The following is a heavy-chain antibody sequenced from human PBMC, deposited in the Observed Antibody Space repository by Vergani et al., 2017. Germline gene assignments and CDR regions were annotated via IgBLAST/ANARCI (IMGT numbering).Heavy chain of an antibody. V-gene: IGHV3-23*01. CDR2: ISGSGGST. Sequence: EVQLLESGGGLVQPGGSLRLSCAASGFTFSSYAMSWVRQAPGKGLEWVSAISGSGGSTYYADSVKGRFTISRDNSKNTLYLQMNSLRAEDTAVYYCARDSGYCSGGSCSPGGYWGQGTLVTVSS. J-gene: IGHJ4*02. CDR3: ARDSGYCSGGSCSPGGY. D-gene: IGHD2-15*01. CDR1: GFTFSSYA.